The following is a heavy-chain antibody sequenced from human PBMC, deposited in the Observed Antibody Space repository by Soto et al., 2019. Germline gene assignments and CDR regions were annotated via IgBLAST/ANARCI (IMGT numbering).Heavy chain of an antibody. CDR1: GGSISGHY. D-gene: IGHD6-19*01. J-gene: IGHJ4*02. CDR3: ARVGSSGWSPDY. CDR2: IFYSGST. V-gene: IGHV4-59*11. Sequence: SETLSLTCTVSGGSISGHYWTWIRQPPGKGLEWIGYIFYSGSTNYNPSLKSRVTISVDTSKNQFSLKLSSVTAADTAVYYCARVGSSGWSPDYWGPGTLVT.